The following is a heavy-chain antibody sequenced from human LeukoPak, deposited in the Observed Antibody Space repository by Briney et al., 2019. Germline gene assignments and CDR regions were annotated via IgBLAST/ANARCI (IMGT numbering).Heavy chain of an antibody. V-gene: IGHV3-23*01. CDR2: ISGSGGST. CDR1: GFTFSSYA. CDR3: AIRYYDYVWGSYRHDY. Sequence: GGSLRLSCAASGFTFSSYAMSWVRQAPGKGLEWVSAISGSGGSTYYADSVKGRFTISRDNSKNTLYLQMNSLRAEDTAVYYCAIRYYDYVWGSYRHDYWGQGTLVTVSS. J-gene: IGHJ4*02. D-gene: IGHD3-16*02.